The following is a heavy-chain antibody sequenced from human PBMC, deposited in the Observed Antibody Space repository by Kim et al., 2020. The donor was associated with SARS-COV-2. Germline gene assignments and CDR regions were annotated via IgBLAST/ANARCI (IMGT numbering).Heavy chain of an antibody. CDR3: AKGSHDYGDYVAFYGDFDY. D-gene: IGHD4-17*01. V-gene: IGHV3-9*01. Sequence: GGSLRLSCAASGFTFGDYAMHWVRQAPGKGLEWVSGISWNSGSIGYADSVKGRFTISRDNAKNSLYLQMNSLRAEDTALYYCAKGSHDYGDYVAFYGDFDYWGQGTLVTVSS. CDR1: GFTFGDYA. J-gene: IGHJ4*02. CDR2: ISWNSGSI.